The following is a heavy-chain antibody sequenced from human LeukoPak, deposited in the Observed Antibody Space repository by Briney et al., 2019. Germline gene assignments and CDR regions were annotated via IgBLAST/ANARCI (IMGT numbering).Heavy chain of an antibody. CDR1: GGSISSSSYY. Sequence: SETLSLTCTVSGGSISSSSYYWGWIRQPPGKGLEWIGSIYYSGSTYYNPSLKSRVTISVDTSKNQFSLKLSSVTAADTAVYYCARHNVDILTGHYSYWGQGTLVTVSS. V-gene: IGHV4-39*01. J-gene: IGHJ4*02. D-gene: IGHD3-9*01. CDR3: ARHNVDILTGHYSY. CDR2: IYYSGST.